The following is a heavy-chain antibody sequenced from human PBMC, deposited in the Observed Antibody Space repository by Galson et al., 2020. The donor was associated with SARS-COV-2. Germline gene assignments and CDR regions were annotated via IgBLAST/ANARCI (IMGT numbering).Heavy chain of an antibody. CDR1: GFTFDDYA. J-gene: IGHJ6*02. Sequence: SLKISCAASGFTFDDYAMHWVRQAPGKGLEWVSGISWNSGSIGYADSVKGRFTISRDNAKNSLYLQMNSLRAEDTALYYCANLPSGEIQSYYYDGMDVWGQGTTVTVSS. CDR2: ISWNSGSI. D-gene: IGHD3-10*01. CDR3: ANLPSGEIQSYYYDGMDV. V-gene: IGHV3-9*01.